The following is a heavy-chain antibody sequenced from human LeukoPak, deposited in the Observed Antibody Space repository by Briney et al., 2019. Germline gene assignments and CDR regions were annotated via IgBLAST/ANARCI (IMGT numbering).Heavy chain of an antibody. D-gene: IGHD6-13*01. V-gene: IGHV1-2*02. Sequence: ASVKVSCKASGYTFTDYFMHWVRQAPGQGLEWMGWINPNSGDTDYAQKFRGRLTMTRDTSIGTAYMEVNSLTSDDTAVYYCARRPIAACGMRYYCGMDVWGQGTTVTVSS. CDR2: INPNSGDT. CDR3: ARRPIAACGMRYYCGMDV. CDR1: GYTFTDYF. J-gene: IGHJ6*02.